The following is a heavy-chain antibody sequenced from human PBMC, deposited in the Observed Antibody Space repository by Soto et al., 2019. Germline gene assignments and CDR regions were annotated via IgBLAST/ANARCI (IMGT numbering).Heavy chain of an antibody. CDR2: IYYRGST. Sequence: QVQLQEAGPGLVKPSETLSLTCSVSGASISNYYWSWIRQPPGKGLEWIGYIYYRGSTNYNPSLMSRVTISVDTSRNQVSLSLTSVTAADTAVYYCATAVPNDYVPNYYPVDVWGRWITVTVSS. CDR3: ATAVPNDYVPNYYPVDV. V-gene: IGHV4-59*01. CDR1: GASISNYY. J-gene: IGHJ6*03. D-gene: IGHD4-17*01.